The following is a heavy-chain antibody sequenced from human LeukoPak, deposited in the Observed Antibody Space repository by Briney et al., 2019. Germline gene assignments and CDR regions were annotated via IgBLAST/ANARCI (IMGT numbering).Heavy chain of an antibody. J-gene: IGHJ4*02. CDR2: IFFSGDA. Sequence: SETLSLTCIVSSGPISNYYWSWFRQPPGKGLEWIGYIFFSGDAKHNPSLQSRVTISIDTSNKFSLKLASVTAADTAVYFCARKQAISGGFDSWGQGTPVTVSS. CDR1: SGPISNYY. V-gene: IGHV4-59*01. CDR3: ARKQAISGGFDS. D-gene: IGHD2-8*02.